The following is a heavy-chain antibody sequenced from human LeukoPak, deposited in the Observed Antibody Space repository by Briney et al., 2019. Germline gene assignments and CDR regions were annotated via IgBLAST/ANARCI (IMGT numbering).Heavy chain of an antibody. Sequence: GGSLRLSCAASGFTFSSYWMHWVRQAPGKGLVWVSLISGDGGSTYYADSVKGRFTISRDNSKNSLYLQMNSLRTEGTALYYCAKDEGNGGGLVDYWGQGTLVTVSS. CDR2: ISGDGGST. J-gene: IGHJ4*02. D-gene: IGHD3-16*01. V-gene: IGHV3-43*02. CDR3: AKDEGNGGGLVDY. CDR1: GFTFSSYW.